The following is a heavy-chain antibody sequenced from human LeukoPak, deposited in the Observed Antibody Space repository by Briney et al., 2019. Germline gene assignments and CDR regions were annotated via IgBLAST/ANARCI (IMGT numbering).Heavy chain of an antibody. CDR2: IYYSGSI. CDR3: AREFQEDYVWGSYLDY. D-gene: IGHD3-16*02. V-gene: IGHV4-30-4*08. Sequence: PSETLSLTCTVSGGSISSGDYYWSWIRQPPGKGLEWIGFIYYSGSIYDNPSLKSRVTISVDTSKNQFSLKLSSVTAADTAVYYRAREFQEDYVWGSYLDYWGQGTLVTVSS. CDR1: GGSISSGDYY. J-gene: IGHJ4*02.